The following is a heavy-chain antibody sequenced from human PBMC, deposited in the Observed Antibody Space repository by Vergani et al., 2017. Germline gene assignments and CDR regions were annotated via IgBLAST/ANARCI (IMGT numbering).Heavy chain of an antibody. Sequence: QVRLQESGPGLVKPSETLSLTCSVSGGSMSGYYWSWIRQPPGKELEWIGYMYHSGSTNYNPSLETRVTISGETSKNKFSLKLNSVTAADTAVYYCGRVADFYGLGSRLLDLWGQGILVTVSS. J-gene: IGHJ5*02. V-gene: IGHV4-59*01. D-gene: IGHD3-10*01. CDR1: GGSMSGYY. CDR3: GRVADFYGLGSRLLDL. CDR2: MYHSGST.